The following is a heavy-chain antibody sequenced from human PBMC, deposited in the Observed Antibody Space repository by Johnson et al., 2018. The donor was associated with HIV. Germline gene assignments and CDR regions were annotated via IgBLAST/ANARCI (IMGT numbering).Heavy chain of an antibody. CDR3: TTDWAIAAHRDDAFDI. CDR2: ITSKTDGGTT. V-gene: IGHV3-15*01. D-gene: IGHD6-6*01. CDR1: GFTFSNAW. Sequence: EVQLVESGGGLVKPGGSLRLSCAASGFTFSNAWMSWVRQAPGKGLEWVGRITSKTDGGTTDYAAPVKGRFTISRDDSKNTLYLQMNSLKTEDPAVYYCTTDWAIAAHRDDAFDIWGQGTMVTVSS. J-gene: IGHJ3*02.